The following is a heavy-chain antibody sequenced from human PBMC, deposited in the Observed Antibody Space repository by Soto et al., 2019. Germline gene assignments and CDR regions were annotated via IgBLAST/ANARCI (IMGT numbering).Heavy chain of an antibody. CDR3: AGDSDPPEQRFLEWHSYAYNGMDV. V-gene: IGHV1-18*01. CDR1: GYSFPAYG. D-gene: IGHD3-3*01. Sequence: QVQVVQSGDEVKQTGASVKVSCKTSGYSFPAYGISWVRQAPGQGLEWMGWIRCYNGKTKYAQKVQGRVTMTTDTRTSTAYMEDRSLRSDDTAIYSWAGDSDPPEQRFLEWHSYAYNGMDVWGQGTTVTVSS. CDR2: IRCYNGKT. J-gene: IGHJ6*02.